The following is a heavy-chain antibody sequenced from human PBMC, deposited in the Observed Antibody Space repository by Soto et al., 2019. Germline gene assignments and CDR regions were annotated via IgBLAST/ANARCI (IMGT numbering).Heavy chain of an antibody. CDR2: ISYSGST. CDR1: GGSISGYY. V-gene: IGHV4-59*08. J-gene: IGHJ4*02. D-gene: IGHD3-10*01. Sequence: SETLSLTCTVSGGSISGYYWSWIRQSPEKGLEYIGYISYSGSTNYNPSLKSRVTTSLDTSKNQFSLKLSSVTAADTAVYFCARRHGLDIDAYYWGQGILVTVSS. CDR3: ARRHGLDIDAYY.